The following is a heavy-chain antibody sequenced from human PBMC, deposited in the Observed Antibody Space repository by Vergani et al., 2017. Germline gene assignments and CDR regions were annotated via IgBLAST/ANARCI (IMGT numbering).Heavy chain of an antibody. CDR3: ARDRPYGYGGGVGKWFDP. J-gene: IGHJ5*02. CDR1: GGSFSGYY. Sequence: QVQLQQWGAGLLKPSETLSLTCAVYGGSFSGYYWSWIRQPPGKGLEWIGYIYYNVNTNYNPSLKSRVTMSLDTSKNQLSLRLTSVTTSDTAVYYCARDRPYGYGGGVGKWFDPWGQGTLVTVSS. D-gene: IGHD3-10*02. CDR2: IYYNVNT. V-gene: IGHV4-34*11.